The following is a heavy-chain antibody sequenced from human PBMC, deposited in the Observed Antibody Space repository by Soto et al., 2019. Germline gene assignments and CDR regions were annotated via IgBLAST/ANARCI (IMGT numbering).Heavy chain of an antibody. CDR3: ARVQIVVVVGGTPADY. D-gene: IGHD2-15*01. CDR1: GYIFSTHG. V-gene: IGHV1-18*01. Sequence: QVQLEQSGAEVKKSGASVKVSCKASGYIFSTHGINWVRQAPGQGLEWMGWINPYNGKTNYAQKFQGRVTMTTETSRKTAYMELRSLRYDDTAVYYCARVQIVVVVGGTPADYWGQGTLVTVSS. J-gene: IGHJ4*02. CDR2: INPYNGKT.